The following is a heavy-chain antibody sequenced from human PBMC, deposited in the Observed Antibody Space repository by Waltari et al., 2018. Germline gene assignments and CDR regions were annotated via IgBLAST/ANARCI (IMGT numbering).Heavy chain of an antibody. CDR2: IYYSGRN. V-gene: IGHV4-39*01. Sequence: QLQLQESGPGLVKPSDTLSLTCTVSGAPISSRSYYWAWIRKPPGKGLEGIGCIYYSGRNYYNPSLKSRVTISVETSKNQFSLKLSSVTAADTAVYYCARHRAQYSGSYYFDYWGQGTLVTVSS. CDR3: ARHRAQYSGSYYFDY. D-gene: IGHD1-26*01. CDR1: GAPISSRSYY. J-gene: IGHJ4*02.